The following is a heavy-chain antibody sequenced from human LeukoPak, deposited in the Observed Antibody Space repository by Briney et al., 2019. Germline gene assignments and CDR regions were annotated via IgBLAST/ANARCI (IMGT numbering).Heavy chain of an antibody. V-gene: IGHV3-15*01. CDR1: GFTFSNAW. Sequence: GGSLRLSCAASGFTFSNAWMSWVRQAPGKGLEWVGRIKSKTDGGTTDYAAPVKGRFTISRDDSKNTLYLQMNSLRAEDTAVYYCAKDGSGHYYDSSGPYWGQGTLVTVSS. CDR2: IKSKTDGGTT. CDR3: AKDGSGHYYDSSGPY. D-gene: IGHD3-22*01. J-gene: IGHJ4*02.